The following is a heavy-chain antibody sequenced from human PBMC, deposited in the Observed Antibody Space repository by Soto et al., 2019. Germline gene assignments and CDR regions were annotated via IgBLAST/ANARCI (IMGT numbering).Heavy chain of an antibody. CDR3: ARRTLRYFDWLSLYYFDY. CDR1: GGSFSGYY. V-gene: IGHV4-34*01. Sequence: SETLSLTCAVYGGSFSGYYWSWIRQPPGKGLEWIGEINHSGSTNYNPSLKSRVTISVDTSKNQFSLKLSSVTAADTAVYYCARRTLRYFDWLSLYYFDYWGQGTLVTVSS. CDR2: INHSGST. J-gene: IGHJ4*02. D-gene: IGHD3-9*01.